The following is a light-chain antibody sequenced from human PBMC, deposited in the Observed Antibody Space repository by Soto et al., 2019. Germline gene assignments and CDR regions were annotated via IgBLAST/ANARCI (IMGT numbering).Light chain of an antibody. CDR2: GAS. CDR1: QSVSSSY. Sequence: EIVLTQSPGTLSLSPGERATLSCRASQSVSSSYLDWYQQKPGQAPRLLIYGASRRATGIPDRFSGSGSGTDFPLTISRLEPEDLAVYYCQQYGSSPRTFGQGTNVEIK. V-gene: IGKV3-20*01. J-gene: IGKJ1*01. CDR3: QQYGSSPRT.